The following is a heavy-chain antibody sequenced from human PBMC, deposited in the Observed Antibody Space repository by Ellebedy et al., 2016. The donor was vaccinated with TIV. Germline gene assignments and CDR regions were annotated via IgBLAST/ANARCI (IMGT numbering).Heavy chain of an antibody. V-gene: IGHV1-18*01. Sequence: ASVKVSXXASGYTFTSYGISWVRQAPGQGLEWMGWISAYNGNTNYAQKLQGRVTMTTDTSTSTAYMELRSLRSEDTAVYYCARARMGTLEWLFHYWGQGTLVTVSS. CDR2: ISAYNGNT. D-gene: IGHD3-3*01. CDR1: GYTFTSYG. CDR3: ARARMGTLEWLFHY. J-gene: IGHJ4*02.